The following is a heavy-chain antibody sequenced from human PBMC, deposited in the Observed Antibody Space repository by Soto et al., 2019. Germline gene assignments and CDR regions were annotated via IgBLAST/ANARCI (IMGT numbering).Heavy chain of an antibody. V-gene: IGHV4-30-4*01. CDR1: GGSISSGDYY. CDR3: ARSRAYFYDSSGLLFDY. Sequence: QVQLQESGPGLVKPSQTLSLTCTVSGGSISSGDYYWTWIRQPPGKGLEWIGYIYYSGSTYYNPSLKSRFTISVYTSKNQFSLKLRSVTAADTAVYYCARSRAYFYDSSGLLFDYWGQGTLVTVSS. CDR2: IYYSGST. D-gene: IGHD3-22*01. J-gene: IGHJ4*02.